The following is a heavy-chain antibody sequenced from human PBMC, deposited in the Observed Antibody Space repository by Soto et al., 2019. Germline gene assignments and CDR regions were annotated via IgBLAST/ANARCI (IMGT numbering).Heavy chain of an antibody. CDR2: VSPNNGNR. D-gene: IGHD2-21*01. V-gene: IGHV1-18*04. Sequence: ASVKVSCKASGYIFTTYSIDWVRQAPLQGLEWMGWVSPNNGNRNYAQKFQGRVTMTTDTSRNTAYMELRSLTSGDTAVYYCAREAFGVHISWFDPWGQ. CDR1: GYIFTTYS. J-gene: IGHJ5*02. CDR3: AREAFGVHISWFDP.